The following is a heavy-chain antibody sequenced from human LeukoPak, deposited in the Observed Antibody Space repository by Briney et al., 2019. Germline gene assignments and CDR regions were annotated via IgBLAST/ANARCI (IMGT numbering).Heavy chain of an antibody. CDR2: ISGGGDTT. J-gene: IGHJ5*02. CDR1: GFTFNSCS. D-gene: IGHD6-13*01. Sequence: GGCLGLSCAASGFTFNSCSMTWVRQAPGKGLEWVSVISGGGDTTYYADSVKGRFTISRDNSKNTLYLQMNSLRAEDTAVYYCAKDSRTPWFDPWGQGTLVTVSS. CDR3: AKDSRTPWFDP. V-gene: IGHV3-23*01.